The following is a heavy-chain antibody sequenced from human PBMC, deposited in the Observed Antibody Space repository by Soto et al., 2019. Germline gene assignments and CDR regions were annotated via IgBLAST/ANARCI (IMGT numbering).Heavy chain of an antibody. CDR2: INEDGSEK. CDR3: ARDRSTAD. V-gene: IGHV3-7*01. Sequence: PGGSLRLSCAASGFTFSNYWMTWVRQAPGKGLEWVANINEDGSEKYYVDSLKGRFTISRENAKNSVYLQMNSLRDEDTAMYYCARDRSTADWGQGILVTVSS. J-gene: IGHJ4*02. D-gene: IGHD2-2*01. CDR1: GFTFSNYW.